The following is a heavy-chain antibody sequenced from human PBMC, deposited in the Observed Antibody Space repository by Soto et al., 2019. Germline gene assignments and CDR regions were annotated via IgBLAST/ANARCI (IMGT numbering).Heavy chain of an antibody. D-gene: IGHD2-21*01. CDR2: IYHSGST. J-gene: IGHJ5*02. Sequence: QLQLQESGSGLVKPSQTLSLTCAVSGGSISSGGYSWSWIRQPPGKGLEWIGYIYHSGSTYYNPSLKSRVTISVDRSKNQFSLKLSSVTAADTAVYYCAREIRLKIRGYNWFDPWGQGTLVTVSS. V-gene: IGHV4-30-2*01. CDR1: GGSISSGGYS. CDR3: AREIRLKIRGYNWFDP.